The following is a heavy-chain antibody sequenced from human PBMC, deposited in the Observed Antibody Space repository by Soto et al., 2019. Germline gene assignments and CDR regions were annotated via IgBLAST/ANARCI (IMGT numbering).Heavy chain of an antibody. Sequence: QVQLVESGGGVVQPGRSLRLSCAASGFTFSSYAMHWVRQAPGKGLEWVAVISYDGSNKYYADSVKGRFTISRDNSKNTLYLQMNSLRAEDTAVYYCARGSKKQWLVGPLDYWGQGTPVTVSS. J-gene: IGHJ4*02. CDR3: ARGSKKQWLVGPLDY. V-gene: IGHV3-30-3*01. CDR1: GFTFSSYA. D-gene: IGHD6-19*01. CDR2: ISYDGSNK.